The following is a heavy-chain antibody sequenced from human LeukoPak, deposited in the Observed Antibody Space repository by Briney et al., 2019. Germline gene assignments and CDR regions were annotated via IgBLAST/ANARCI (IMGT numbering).Heavy chain of an antibody. J-gene: IGHJ4*02. CDR2: VYYSGST. Sequence: PSETLSLTCTVSGGSISSYYWSWLRQPPGKGLEWIGYVYYSGSTNYNPSLKSRVTISVDTSKNQLSLKLSSVTAADTAVYYCARDITYGIDYWGQGTLVTVSS. CDR1: GGSISSYY. D-gene: IGHD1-14*01. CDR3: ARDITYGIDY. V-gene: IGHV4-59*01.